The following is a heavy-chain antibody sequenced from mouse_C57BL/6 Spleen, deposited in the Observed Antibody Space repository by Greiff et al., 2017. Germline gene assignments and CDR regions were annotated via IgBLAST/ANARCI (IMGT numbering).Heavy chain of an antibody. D-gene: IGHD2-12*01. V-gene: IGHV1-52*01. CDR1: GYTFTSYW. CDR2: IDPSDSET. Sequence: QVQLQQPGAELVRPGSSVKLSCKASGYTFTSYWMHWVKQRPIQGLEWIGKIDPSDSETNYNQKFKGKATLTVDKSSSTAYMQLSSLTSEDSAVYYCARGGVYDWFAYWGQGTLVTVSA. CDR3: ARGGVYDWFAY. J-gene: IGHJ3*01.